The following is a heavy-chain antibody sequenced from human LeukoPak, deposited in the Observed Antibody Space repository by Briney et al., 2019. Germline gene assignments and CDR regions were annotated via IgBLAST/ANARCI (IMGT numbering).Heavy chain of an antibody. V-gene: IGHV4-59*08. CDR3: ATGTAGGSFDY. CDR2: IFYSGTT. J-gene: IGHJ4*02. CDR1: GGSISSYY. D-gene: IGHD3-10*01. Sequence: SETLSLTCTVFGGSISSYYWSWIRQSPGKGLEWIGYIFYSGTTNYNPSLKSRVTISVDTSKNQFSLKLSSVTAADTAVYYCATGTAGGSFDYWGQGTLVTVSS.